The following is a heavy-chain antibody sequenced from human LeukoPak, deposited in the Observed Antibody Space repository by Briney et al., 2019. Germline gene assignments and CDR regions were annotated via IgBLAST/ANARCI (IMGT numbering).Heavy chain of an antibody. CDR1: GFTFSSYG. CDR3: ASGSSGYPLY. CDR2: IWYDGSNK. D-gene: IGHD3-22*01. V-gene: IGHV3-33*01. Sequence: PGRSLSLSCAASGFTFSSYGMHWVRQAPGKGLEWVAVIWYDGSNKYYADSVKGRFTISRDNSKNTLYLQMNSLRAEDTAVYYCASGSSGYPLYWGERTRVTVSS. J-gene: IGHJ4*02.